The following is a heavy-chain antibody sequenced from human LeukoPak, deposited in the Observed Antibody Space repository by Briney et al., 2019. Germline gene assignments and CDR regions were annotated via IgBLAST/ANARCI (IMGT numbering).Heavy chain of an antibody. CDR2: ISSSSSYI. V-gene: IGHV3-21*01. J-gene: IGHJ4*02. Sequence: PGGSLRLSCAASGFTFSSYSMNWVRQAPGKGLEWVSSISSSSSYIYYADSVKGRFTISRDNAKNSLYLQMNSLRAEDTAVYYCAREGPYCSSTICYPPFDYWGQGTLVTVSS. CDR3: AREGPYCSSTICYPPFDY. D-gene: IGHD2-2*01. CDR1: GFTFSSYS.